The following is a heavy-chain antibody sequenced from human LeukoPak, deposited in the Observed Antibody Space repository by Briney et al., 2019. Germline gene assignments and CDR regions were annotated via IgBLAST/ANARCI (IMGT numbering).Heavy chain of an antibody. CDR3: ARLRDTGGYYFYYYFDS. V-gene: IGHV4-39*01. J-gene: IGHJ4*02. Sequence: SETLSLTCTVSGGSINNDNYYWGWIRQSPGKGLEWIANIYYSGNSGNTYYNPSLKSRVTISVDTAKNQFSLNLSSVTAADTALYYCARLRDTGGYYFYYYFDSWGLGTLVSVSS. D-gene: IGHD3-22*01. CDR1: GGSINNDNYY. CDR2: IYYSGNSGNT.